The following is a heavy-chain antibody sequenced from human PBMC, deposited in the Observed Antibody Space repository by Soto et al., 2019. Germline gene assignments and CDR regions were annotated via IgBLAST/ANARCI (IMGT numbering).Heavy chain of an antibody. CDR3: ARDLWVEPELYYYGMDV. Sequence: QVQLQESGPGLVRPSQTLSLTCTVSGDSISSADYYWSWIRQTPGKGLECIGHIFYSGTTYYNPSLKSRLTISVDTSKNHFSLGLTSVTAADTAVYYCARDLWVEPELYYYGMDVWGQGTTVTVSS. CDR1: GDSISSADYY. J-gene: IGHJ6*02. D-gene: IGHD1-1*01. V-gene: IGHV4-30-4*01. CDR2: IFYSGTT.